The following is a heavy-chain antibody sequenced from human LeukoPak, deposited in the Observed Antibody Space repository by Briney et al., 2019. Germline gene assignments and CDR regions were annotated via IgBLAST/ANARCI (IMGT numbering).Heavy chain of an antibody. CDR1: GFTFSSYW. CDR3: ASRRACIDY. CDR2: INSDGSST. J-gene: IGHJ4*02. V-gene: IGHV3-74*01. Sequence: GGALRLSCGASGFTFSSYWMHWVRQAPGKGLGWVSRINSDGSSTNYADSVKGRFTISRDKAKNTLYLQINSLSAEDTAVYYCASRRACIDYWGQGTLVTVSS. D-gene: IGHD2-15*01.